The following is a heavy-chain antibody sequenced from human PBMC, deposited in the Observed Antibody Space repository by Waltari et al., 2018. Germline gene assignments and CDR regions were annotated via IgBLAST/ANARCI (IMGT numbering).Heavy chain of an antibody. V-gene: IGHV4-34*01. CDR3: ARHKRYYGSGSYRDINWFDP. CDR2: INHSGST. Sequence: QVQLQQWGAGLLKPSETLSLTCAVYGGSFSGYYWSWIRQPPGKGLEWIGEINHSGSTNYNPTRKSRVTISVDTSKNQFSLKLSSVTAADTAVYYCARHKRYYGSGSYRDINWFDPWGQGTLVTVSS. CDR1: GGSFSGYY. D-gene: IGHD3-10*01. J-gene: IGHJ5*02.